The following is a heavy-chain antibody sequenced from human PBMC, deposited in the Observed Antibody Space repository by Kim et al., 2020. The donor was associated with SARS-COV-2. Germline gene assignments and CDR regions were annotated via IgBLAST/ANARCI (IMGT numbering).Heavy chain of an antibody. CDR2: IYPGDSDT. Sequence: GESLKISCKGSGYSFTSYWIGWVRQMPGKGLEWMGIIYPGDSDTRYSPSFQGQVTISADKSISTAYLQWSSLKASDTAMYYCASSYSSSSRSHALDIWGQGTMVTVSS. J-gene: IGHJ3*02. CDR3: ASSYSSSSRSHALDI. D-gene: IGHD6-6*01. CDR1: GYSFTSYW. V-gene: IGHV5-51*01.